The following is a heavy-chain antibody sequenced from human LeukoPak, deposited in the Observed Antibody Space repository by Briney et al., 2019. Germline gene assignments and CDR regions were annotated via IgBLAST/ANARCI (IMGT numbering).Heavy chain of an antibody. CDR2: ISAYNGNT. CDR3: AREDYYDSSGYFFDY. V-gene: IGHV1-18*01. CDR1: GYTFTSYG. Sequence: GASVKVSFKASGYTFTSYGISWVRQAPGQGLEWMGWISAYNGNTNYAQKLQGRVTMTTDTSTSTAYMELRSLRSDDTAVYYCAREDYYDSSGYFFDYWGQGTLVTVSS. J-gene: IGHJ4*02. D-gene: IGHD3-22*01.